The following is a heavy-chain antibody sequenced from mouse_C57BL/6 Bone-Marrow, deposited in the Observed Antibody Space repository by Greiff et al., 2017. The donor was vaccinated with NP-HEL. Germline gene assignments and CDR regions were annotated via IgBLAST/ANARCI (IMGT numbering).Heavy chain of an antibody. Sequence: VKLVESGAELVRPGASVTLSCKASGYTFTDYEMHWVKQRPGQGLEWIGDIYPGSGSTNYNEKFKSKATLTVDTSSSTAYMQLSSLTSEDSAVYYCARWDSNFDVYFDYWGQGTTLTVSS. CDR2: IYPGSGST. J-gene: IGHJ2*01. CDR1: GYTFTDYE. CDR3: ARWDSNFDVYFDY. D-gene: IGHD2-5*01. V-gene: IGHV1-55*01.